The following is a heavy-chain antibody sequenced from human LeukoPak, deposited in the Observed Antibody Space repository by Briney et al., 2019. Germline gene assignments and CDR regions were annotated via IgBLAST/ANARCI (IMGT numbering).Heavy chain of an antibody. J-gene: IGHJ5*02. CDR3: ARVPAGSYDFWSGYYSWDGQDWFDP. CDR2: ISFDGSNK. CDR1: GFTFSNYA. Sequence: GRSLRLSCAASGFTFSNYAIHWVRQAPGKGLEWVAVISFDGSNKYYADSVQGRFTISRDKSKNTLYLQMNSLRAEDTAVYYCARVPAGSYDFWSGYYSWDGQDWFDPWGQGTLVTVSS. D-gene: IGHD3-3*01. V-gene: IGHV3-30-3*01.